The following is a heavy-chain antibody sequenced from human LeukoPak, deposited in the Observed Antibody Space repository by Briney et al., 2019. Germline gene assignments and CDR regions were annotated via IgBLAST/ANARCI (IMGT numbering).Heavy chain of an antibody. V-gene: IGHV3-66*01. J-gene: IGHJ3*02. Sequence: GESLKIPCKASGFTVSSKYMNWVRKAPGKGLEWSSVFYTVGRTYDADSVKGRFTLCRDETKNTQYLQMNTLRAEDTAVYYCATVRYCSGGSCTDAFDMWGQGTMVTVSS. CDR2: FYTVGRT. CDR1: GFTVSSKY. D-gene: IGHD2-15*01. CDR3: ATVRYCSGGSCTDAFDM.